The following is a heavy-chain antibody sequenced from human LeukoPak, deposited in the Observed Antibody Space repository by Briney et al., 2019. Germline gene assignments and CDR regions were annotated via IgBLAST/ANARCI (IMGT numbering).Heavy chain of an antibody. Sequence: GGSLRLSCAASGFIFSNYWMGWVRQAPGKGLEWVANIKQDGSEIYYVDSVKGRFTISRDTAKDSLYLQMNSLRAEDTAVYYWARNGEHSGYDLYDNGGKGPRVTVSS. CDR1: GFIFSNYW. V-gene: IGHV3-7*01. CDR2: IKQDGSEI. J-gene: IGHJ4*02. D-gene: IGHD5-12*01. CDR3: ARNGEHSGYDLYDN.